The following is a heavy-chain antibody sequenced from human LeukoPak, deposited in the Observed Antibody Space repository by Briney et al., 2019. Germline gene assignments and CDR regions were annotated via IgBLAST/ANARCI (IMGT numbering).Heavy chain of an antibody. CDR1: GGSFSGYY. V-gene: IGHV4-34*01. Sequence: SSETLSLTCAVYGGSFSGYYWSWIRQPPGKGLEWIGEINHSGSTNYNPSLKSRVTISVDTSKNQFSLKLSSVTAADTAVYYCAREKLIAVAGTCWFDPWGQGTLVTVSS. D-gene: IGHD6-19*01. CDR3: AREKLIAVAGTCWFDP. CDR2: INHSGST. J-gene: IGHJ5*02.